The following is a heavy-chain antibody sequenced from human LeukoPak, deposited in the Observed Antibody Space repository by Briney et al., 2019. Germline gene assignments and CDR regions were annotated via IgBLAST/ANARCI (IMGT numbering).Heavy chain of an antibody. CDR1: GYSFTIYG. V-gene: IGHV1-18*01. CDR3: ARDPNQYEAVHAFHY. J-gene: IGHJ4*02. D-gene: IGHD2-8*01. Sequence: GASVKVSCKASGYSFTIYGITWVRQAPGQGLEWMGWISTYNGNTKYAQNLQGRVTMTTDTSTSTAYMELRSLRPDDTAVYYCARDPNQYEAVHAFHYWGQGTLVTVSS. CDR2: ISTYNGNT.